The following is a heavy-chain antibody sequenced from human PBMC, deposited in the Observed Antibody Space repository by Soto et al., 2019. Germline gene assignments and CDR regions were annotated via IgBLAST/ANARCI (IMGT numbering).Heavy chain of an antibody. CDR2: IWYDGSKK. V-gene: IGHV3-33*01. CDR1: GFSVSHYD. Sequence: QVQLVESGGGVVQPGRSLRLSCAASGFSVSHYDMHWVRQAPGKGLEWVAFIWYDGSKKYYADSVRGRFTISRDNSKNTVYLQMNSLRDEDTAVYFCARDGRWPHTPHWGQGTLVTVSS. CDR3: ARDGRWPHTPH. J-gene: IGHJ4*02.